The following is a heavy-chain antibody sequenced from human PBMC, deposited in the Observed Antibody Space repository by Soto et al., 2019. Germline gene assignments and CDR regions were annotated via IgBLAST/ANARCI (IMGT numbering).Heavy chain of an antibody. CDR1: GFTFSTCA. V-gene: IGHV3-23*01. J-gene: IGHJ4*02. D-gene: IGHD2-21*01. CDR2: IGGSGGRT. CDR3: AKDPSYYGGNLRGSYFDY. Sequence: EVQLLESGGGLVQPGGSLRLSCAASGFTFSTCAMSWVRQAPGKGLEWVSSIGGSGGRTYQADCVKGRFTISRDDSKNTLYLQMNSLRAEDTAVYFCAKDPSYYGGNLRGSYFDYWGQGTLVTVSS.